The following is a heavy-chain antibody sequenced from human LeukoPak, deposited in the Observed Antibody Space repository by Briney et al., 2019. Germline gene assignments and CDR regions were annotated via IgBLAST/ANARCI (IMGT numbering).Heavy chain of an antibody. J-gene: IGHJ4*02. CDR1: GYTLTELS. CDR2: FDPEDGET. CDR3: ATDRGHYYDSSGYSSFDY. V-gene: IGHV1-24*01. D-gene: IGHD3-22*01. Sequence: ASVKVSCKVSGYTLTELSMHWVRQAPGKGLEWMGGFDPEDGETIYAQKLQGRVTMTEDTSTDTAYMELSSLRSEDTAVYYCATDRGHYYDSSGYSSFDYWGQGTLVTVSS.